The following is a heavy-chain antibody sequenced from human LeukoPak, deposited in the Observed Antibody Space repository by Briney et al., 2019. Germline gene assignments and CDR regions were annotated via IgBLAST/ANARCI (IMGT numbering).Heavy chain of an antibody. V-gene: IGHV3-23*01. CDR3: AKDGMVRGRGFDP. J-gene: IGHJ5*02. Sequence: GGSLRFSGQASGSTFGSIWLTWFRKAQGKGLKWSSAISGSGGSTYYADSVKGRFTISRDNSKNTLYLQMNSLRAEDTAVYYCAKDGMVRGRGFDPWGQGTLVTVSS. D-gene: IGHD3-10*01. CDR1: GSTFGSIW. CDR2: ISGSGGST.